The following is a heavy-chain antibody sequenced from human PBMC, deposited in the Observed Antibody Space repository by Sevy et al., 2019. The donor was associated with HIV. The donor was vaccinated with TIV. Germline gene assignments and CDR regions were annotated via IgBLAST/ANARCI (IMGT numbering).Heavy chain of an antibody. CDR1: GFTFSRYS. D-gene: IGHD1-1*01. V-gene: IGHV3-30*04. CDR2: LSFDASNK. CDR3: ALERLSSDVAEYFQN. Sequence: GGALRLSCAASGFTFSRYSMHWVRQAPGKGLEWVATLSFDASNKHYADSVKGRFTISRDKFQNSLFLQMNSLRPEDAAVYYCALERLSSDVAEYFQNWGQGTLVTVSS. J-gene: IGHJ1*01.